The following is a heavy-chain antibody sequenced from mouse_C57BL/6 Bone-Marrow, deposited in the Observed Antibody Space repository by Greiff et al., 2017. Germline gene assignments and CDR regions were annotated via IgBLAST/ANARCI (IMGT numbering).Heavy chain of an antibody. CDR2: FYPGSGSI. CDR1: GYTFTEYT. J-gene: IGHJ1*03. V-gene: IGHV1-62-2*01. D-gene: IGHD2-5*01. CDR3: ARHEGAYYSNSYWYFGV. Sequence: VKLMESGAELVKPGASVKLSCTASGYTFTEYTIHWVKQRSGQGLEWIGWFYPGSGSIKYNEKFKDKATLTADKSSSTVYMELSRLTSEDSAVYFCARHEGAYYSNSYWYFGVWGTGTTVTVSS.